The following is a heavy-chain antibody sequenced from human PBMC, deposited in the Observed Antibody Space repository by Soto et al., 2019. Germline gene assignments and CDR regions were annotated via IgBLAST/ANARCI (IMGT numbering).Heavy chain of an antibody. CDR2: ISGSGGST. Sequence: EVQLLESGGGLVQPGGSLRLSCAASGFTFSSYAMSWVRQAPGKGLEWVSAISGSGGSTYYADSVKGRFTISRDNSKNTLYLQMNSLRSEDTAVYYCAKDFVLLWFGELDYWGQGTLVTVSS. J-gene: IGHJ4*02. CDR1: GFTFSSYA. V-gene: IGHV3-23*01. D-gene: IGHD3-10*01. CDR3: AKDFVLLWFGELDY.